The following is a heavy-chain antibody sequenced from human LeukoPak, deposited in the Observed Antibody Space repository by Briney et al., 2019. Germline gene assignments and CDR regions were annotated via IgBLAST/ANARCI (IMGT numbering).Heavy chain of an antibody. CDR2: INLSGST. CDR1: GGSFSGYY. CDR3: ARGTYYYDSSGYYYTYYFDY. J-gene: IGHJ4*02. Sequence: SETLSLTCAVYGGSFSGYYWSWIRQPPGKGLEWIGEINLSGSTNYNPSLKSRVTISVDTSKNQFSLKLSSVTAADTAVYYCARGTYYYDSSGYYYTYYFDYWGQGTLVTVSS. V-gene: IGHV4-34*01. D-gene: IGHD3-22*01.